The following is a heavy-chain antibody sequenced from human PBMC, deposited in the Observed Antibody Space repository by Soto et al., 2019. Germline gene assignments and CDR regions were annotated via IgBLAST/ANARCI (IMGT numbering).Heavy chain of an antibody. D-gene: IGHD2-15*01. V-gene: IGHV3-23*01. CDR2: ISGSGDTT. CDR1: GFTFSSYA. Sequence: EVPVLESGGGLVQPGGSLRLSCVASGFTFSSYAMTWVRQAPGEGLEWVSGISGSGDTTYYADSVKGRFTISRDKSKNTLYLQMNSLRAEDTATYYCAKDGYCNGGSCYYSRWGQGTLVTVSS. CDR3: AKDGYCNGGSCYYSR. J-gene: IGHJ4*02.